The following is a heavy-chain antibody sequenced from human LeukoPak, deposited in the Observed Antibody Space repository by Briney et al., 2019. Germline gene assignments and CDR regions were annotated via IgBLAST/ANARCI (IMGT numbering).Heavy chain of an antibody. J-gene: IGHJ6*04. V-gene: IGHV3-48*03. CDR3: AELGITMIGGV. Sequence: GGSLRLSCAASGFTFSSFEMKWVRQAPGKGLEWVSYISSSGSTIYYADSVKGRFTISRDNAKNSLYLQMNSLRAEDTAVYYCAELGITMIGGVWGRGTTVTISS. CDR1: GFTFSSFE. CDR2: ISSSGSTI. D-gene: IGHD3-10*02.